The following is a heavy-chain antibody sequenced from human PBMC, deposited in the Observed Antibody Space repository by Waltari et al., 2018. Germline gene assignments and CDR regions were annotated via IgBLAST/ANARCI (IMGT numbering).Heavy chain of an antibody. CDR1: GGSFSGYY. J-gene: IGHJ4*02. CDR3: ARGPISWYYYGSGPYFDY. V-gene: IGHV4-34*01. D-gene: IGHD3-10*01. Sequence: QVQLQQWGAGLLKPSETLSLTCAVYGGSFSGYYWSWIRQPPGKGLEWIGEINHSGSTNYNPSLKSRGTISVDTSKNQFPLKLGSVTAADTAVYYCARGPISWYYYGSGPYFDYWGQGTLVTVSS. CDR2: INHSGST.